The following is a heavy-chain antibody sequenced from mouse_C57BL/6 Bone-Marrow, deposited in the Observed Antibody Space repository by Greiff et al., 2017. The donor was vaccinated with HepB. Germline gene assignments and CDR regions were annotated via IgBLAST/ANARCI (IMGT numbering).Heavy chain of an antibody. V-gene: IGHV5-16*01. Sequence: EVQVVESEGGLVQPGSSMKLSCTASGFTFSDYYMAWVRQVPEKGLEWVANINYDGSSTYYLDSLKSRFIISRDNAKNILYLQMSSLKSEDTATYYCAREGTVVEDWYFDVWGTGTTVTVSS. CDR2: INYDGSST. CDR1: GFTFSDYY. D-gene: IGHD1-1*01. J-gene: IGHJ1*03. CDR3: AREGTVVEDWYFDV.